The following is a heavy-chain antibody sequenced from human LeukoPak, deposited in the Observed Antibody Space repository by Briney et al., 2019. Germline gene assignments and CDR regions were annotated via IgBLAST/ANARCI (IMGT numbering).Heavy chain of an antibody. Sequence: PSETLSLTCAVYGGSFSGYYWSWIRQPPGKGLEWVSGINWNGGSTGYADSVKGRFTISRDNAKNSLYLQMNSLRAEDTALYYCARNPITMVRGVIITYYYYYMDVWGKGTTVTVSS. CDR2: INWNGGST. J-gene: IGHJ6*03. CDR1: GGSFSGYY. D-gene: IGHD3-10*01. V-gene: IGHV3-20*04. CDR3: ARNPITMVRGVIITYYYYYMDV.